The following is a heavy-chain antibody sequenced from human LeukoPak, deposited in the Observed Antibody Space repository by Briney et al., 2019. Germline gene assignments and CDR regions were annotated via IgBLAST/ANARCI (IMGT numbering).Heavy chain of an antibody. J-gene: IGHJ4*02. CDR2: INPSGGST. CDR3: ARDYPFEEPDIVVVPAATHVLDY. CDR1: GYTFTGYY. D-gene: IGHD2-2*01. Sequence: GASVKVSCKASGYTFTGYYMHWVRQAPGQGLEWMGIINPSGGSTSYAQKFQGRVTMTRDTSTSTVYMELSSLRSEDTAVYYCARDYPFEEPDIVVVPAATHVLDYWGQGTLVTVSS. V-gene: IGHV1-46*03.